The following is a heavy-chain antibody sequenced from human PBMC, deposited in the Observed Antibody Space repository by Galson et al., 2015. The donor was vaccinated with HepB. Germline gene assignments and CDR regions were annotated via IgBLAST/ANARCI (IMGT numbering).Heavy chain of an antibody. CDR3: VKDLTYYYGSGISRAYGLDV. Sequence: SLRLSCAASGFTCDDYTMHWVRQAPGKGLEWVALISWDGVTTYYADSVKGRFTVSRDNSKHSLFLQMNSLRTQDTALYYCVKDLTYYYGSGISRAYGLDVWGQGTPVTVAS. CDR1: GFTCDDYT. V-gene: IGHV3-43*01. D-gene: IGHD3-10*01. J-gene: IGHJ6*02. CDR2: ISWDGVTT.